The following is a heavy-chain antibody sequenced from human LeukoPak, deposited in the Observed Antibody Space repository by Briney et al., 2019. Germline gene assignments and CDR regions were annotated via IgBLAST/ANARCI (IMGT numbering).Heavy chain of an antibody. D-gene: IGHD3-22*01. J-gene: IGHJ4*02. Sequence: GGSLRLSCAASGFIFNDYAMHWVRQAPGKGLEWVSGISRDSGTIVYADSVKGRFTISRDNAKNSLYLQMNSLGAEDTALYYCAKDMGGDRYGSSGYNYWGQGTLVTVSS. V-gene: IGHV3-9*01. CDR3: AKDMGGDRYGSSGYNY. CDR1: GFIFNDYA. CDR2: ISRDSGTI.